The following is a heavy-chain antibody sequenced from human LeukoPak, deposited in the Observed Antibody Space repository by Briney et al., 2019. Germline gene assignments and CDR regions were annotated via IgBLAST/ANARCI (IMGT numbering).Heavy chain of an antibody. CDR2: IYYSGST. D-gene: IGHD5-24*01. Sequence: SETLSLTCTVSGGSISSSSYYWGWIRQPPGKGLEWIGSIYYSGSTYYNPSLKSRVTISVDTSKNQFSLKLSSVTAADTAVYYCAKGGETKMATTLTYLGWGQGTLVTVSS. CDR3: AKGGETKMATTLTYLG. CDR1: GGSISSSSYY. J-gene: IGHJ4*02. V-gene: IGHV4-39*07.